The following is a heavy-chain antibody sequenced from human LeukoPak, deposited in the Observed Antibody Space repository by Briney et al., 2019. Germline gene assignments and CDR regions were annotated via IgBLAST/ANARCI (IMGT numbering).Heavy chain of an antibody. CDR3: ASPYSGYDYNFDH. CDR1: GFTFSSYA. V-gene: IGHV3-64D*06. D-gene: IGHD5-12*01. CDR2: ISSNGGST. Sequence: PGGSLRLSCSASGFTFSSYAMHWVRQAPGKGLEYVSSISSNGGSTYYADSVKGRFTISRDNSKNTLFLQMGSLRTEDTAVYYCASPYSGYDYNFDHWGQGTLVTVSS. J-gene: IGHJ4*02.